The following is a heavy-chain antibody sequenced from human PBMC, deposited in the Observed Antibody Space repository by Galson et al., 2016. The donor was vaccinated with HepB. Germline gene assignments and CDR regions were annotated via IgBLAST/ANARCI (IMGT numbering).Heavy chain of an antibody. Sequence: QSGAEVTEPGESLKISCKVSGSTFSNYWIGWVCQMPGKGLEWMGNIYPGDSDIRHSPSFQGHVIMSVDKSINTAYLQWTSLKASDTAIYYCSRRPDIVSTDYFDYWGQGTLVTVSS. CDR2: IYPGDSDI. CDR3: SRRPDIVSTDYFDY. D-gene: IGHD5/OR15-5a*01. V-gene: IGHV5-51*01. J-gene: IGHJ4*02. CDR1: GSTFSNYW.